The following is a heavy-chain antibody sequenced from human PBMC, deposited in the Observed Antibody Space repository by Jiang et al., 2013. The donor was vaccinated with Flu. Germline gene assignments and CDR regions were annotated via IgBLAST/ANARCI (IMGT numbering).Heavy chain of an antibody. D-gene: IGHD3-10*01. V-gene: IGHV6-1*01. CDR1: GDSVSSNSAA. CDR2: TYYRSKWYN. CDR3: ARAPITMVQGVIPNDAFDI. Sequence: QTLSLTCAISGDSVSSNSAAWNWIRQSPSRGLEWLGRTYYRSKWYNNYAVSVKSRIIINPDTSKNQFSLQLNSVTPEDTAVYYCARAPITMVQGVIPNDAFDIWGQGTMVTVSS. J-gene: IGHJ3*02.